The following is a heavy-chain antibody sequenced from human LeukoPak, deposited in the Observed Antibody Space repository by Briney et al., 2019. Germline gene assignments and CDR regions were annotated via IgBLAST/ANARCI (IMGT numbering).Heavy chain of an antibody. V-gene: IGHV3-21*01. CDR1: GFTFSSYS. J-gene: IGHJ4*02. CDR3: ARSRDYGGNSDALDY. Sequence: GGSLRLSCAASGFTFSSYSMNWVRQAPGKGLEWVSSICSSSSYIYYADSVKGRFTISRDNAKNSLYLQMNSLRAEDTAVYYCARSRDYGGNSDALDYWGQGTLVTVSS. CDR2: ICSSSSYI. D-gene: IGHD4-23*01.